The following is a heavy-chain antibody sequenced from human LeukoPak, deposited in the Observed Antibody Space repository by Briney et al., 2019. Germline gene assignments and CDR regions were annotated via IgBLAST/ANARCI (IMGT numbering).Heavy chain of an antibody. CDR3: ARIMGFCSSTTCYPRFDP. Sequence: SETLSLTCTVSGGSITSYCWSWMRQPPGKGPEWIGYIYYGGNTDYNPSLKSRVTMSVDTSKNQFSLKLTSVTAADTAIYYCARIMGFCSSTTCYPRFDPWGQGTLVTVSS. CDR2: IYYGGNT. J-gene: IGHJ5*02. V-gene: IGHV4-59*01. D-gene: IGHD2-2*01. CDR1: GGSITSYC.